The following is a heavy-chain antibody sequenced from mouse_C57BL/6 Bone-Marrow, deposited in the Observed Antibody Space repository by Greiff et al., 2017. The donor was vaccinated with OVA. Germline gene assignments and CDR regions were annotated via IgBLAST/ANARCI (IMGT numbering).Heavy chain of an antibody. D-gene: IGHD2-4*01. CDR2: IDPSDSET. J-gene: IGHJ3*01. CDR3: ARFYYDYDGVSPAY. V-gene: IGHV1-52*01. Sequence: QVQLQQPGAELVRPGSSVKLSCKASGYTFTSYWMHWVKQRPIQGLEWIGNIDPSDSETHYNQKFKDKATLTVDKSSSTAYMQLSSLTSEDSAVYYCARFYYDYDGVSPAYWGQGTLVTVSA. CDR1: GYTFTSYW.